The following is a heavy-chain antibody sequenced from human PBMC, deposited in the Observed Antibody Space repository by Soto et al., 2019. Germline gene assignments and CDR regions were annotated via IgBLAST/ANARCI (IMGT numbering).Heavy chain of an antibody. D-gene: IGHD6-19*01. CDR2: MNPSSGKT. J-gene: IGHJ4*02. CDR3: STWGRDGWYTGFF. V-gene: IGHV1-8*01. CDR1: GYTFTDYD. Sequence: QVQLVQSGAEVKTPGASVKVSWKASGYTFTDYDINWVRQAPGQGLEWVGRMNPSSGKTDYAQNFQARVTMTRDTSISTAYLELSNLGYEDTAVFYCSTWGRDGWYTGFFWGQGTLVTVAS.